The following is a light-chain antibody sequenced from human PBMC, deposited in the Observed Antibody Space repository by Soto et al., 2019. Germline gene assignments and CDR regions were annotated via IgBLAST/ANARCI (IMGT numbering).Light chain of an antibody. CDR1: QGISNY. V-gene: IGKV1-27*01. J-gene: IGKJ5*01. CDR2: AAS. Sequence: DIQMTQSPSSLSASVGDRVTITCRASQGISNYLAWYQQKPGEAPNLLIYAASTLQSGVPSRFSGGESGTEFTLTISSLQPEDVATYYCQRYNTAVMAFGQGTRLDIK. CDR3: QRYNTAVMA.